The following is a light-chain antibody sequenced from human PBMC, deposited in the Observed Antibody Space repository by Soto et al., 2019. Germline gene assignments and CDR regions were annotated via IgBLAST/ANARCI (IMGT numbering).Light chain of an antibody. J-gene: IGLJ2*01. V-gene: IGLV2-8*01. CDR1: SSDVGGYNY. CDR3: SSYAGSPVI. Sequence: QSALTQPPSASGSPGQSVTLSCTGTSSDVGGYNYVSWYQQHPGKAPKLMIYEVSKRPSGVPDRFSGSKSGNTASLTVSGLQAEDEADYYCSSYAGSPVIFGGGTKLTVL. CDR2: EVS.